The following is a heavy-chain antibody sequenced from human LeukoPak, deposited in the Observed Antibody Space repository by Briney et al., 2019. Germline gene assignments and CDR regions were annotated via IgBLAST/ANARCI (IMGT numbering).Heavy chain of an antibody. D-gene: IGHD4-17*01. J-gene: IGHJ4*02. CDR1: GFTFSSYW. Sequence: GGSLRLSCAGSGFTFSSYWMHWVRQAPGRGLVWVSRINGDGSSTSYTDYVKAVSTSSRDNAKNTLYLQMNRMRAEGTAVYYGARGKTAAVSTPFDYWGQGTRVTVTA. CDR2: INGDGSST. V-gene: IGHV3-74*01. CDR3: ARGKTAAVSTPFDY.